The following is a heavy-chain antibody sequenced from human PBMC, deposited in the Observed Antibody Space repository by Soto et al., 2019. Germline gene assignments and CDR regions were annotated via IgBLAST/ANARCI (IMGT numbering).Heavy chain of an antibody. V-gene: IGHV3-11*01. CDR3: LRIPDTPIQLWSEYFFDT. J-gene: IGHJ4*02. CDR2: ISNSGNTI. D-gene: IGHD2-21*01. Sequence: QVQLVASGGGLVRPGESLTLSCAGSGFTVTDSYMTWLRQAPGKAPEWISYISNSGNTIYFAASVKGRFTLSRASAKTSLNLHMTSLRDEDPAVYYCLRIPDTPIQLWSEYFFDTWGQGTLAPSPQ. CDR1: GFTVTDSY.